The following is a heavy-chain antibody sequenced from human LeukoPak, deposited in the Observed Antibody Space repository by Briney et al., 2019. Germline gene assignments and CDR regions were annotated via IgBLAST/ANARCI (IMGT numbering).Heavy chain of an antibody. Sequence: GSLRLSCVASGVSVSDSFISWVRQTPGKRLEWVSVLYKDGRTFYADSVKGRFTISRDDSRNTLYLQMNSLRAEDTALYHCARNNGMDVWGQGTTVIVSS. J-gene: IGHJ6*02. CDR1: GVSVSDSF. V-gene: IGHV3-53*01. CDR3: ARNNGMDV. CDR2: LYKDGRT.